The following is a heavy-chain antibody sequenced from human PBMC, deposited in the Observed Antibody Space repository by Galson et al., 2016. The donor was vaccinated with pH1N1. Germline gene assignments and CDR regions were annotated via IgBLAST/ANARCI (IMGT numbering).Heavy chain of an antibody. D-gene: IGHD1-26*01. CDR3: ASLVRGSYPDPLYYFDF. Sequence: LSLTCTVSGGSLSSRNFYGGWIRQPPGKGLEWIGNIHYSGFTHYNSSLQSRVTISVDTSENQFSLRLSSVTAADTAVYYCASLVRGSYPDPLYYFDFWGLGTLGPVSS. CDR1: GGSLSSRNFY. V-gene: IGHV4-39*01. CDR2: IHYSGFT. J-gene: IGHJ4*02.